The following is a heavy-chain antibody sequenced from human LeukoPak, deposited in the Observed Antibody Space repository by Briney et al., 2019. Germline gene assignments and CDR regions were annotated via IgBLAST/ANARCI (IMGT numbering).Heavy chain of an antibody. J-gene: IGHJ3*02. V-gene: IGHV4-30-4*08. CDR1: GGSISSGDYY. CDR3: ARDRGTAMVLDAFDI. D-gene: IGHD5-18*01. Sequence: SQTLSLTCIVSGGSISSGDYYWSWIRQPPGKGLEWIGYIYYSGSTYYNPSLKSRVTISVDTSKNHFSLKLSSVTAADTAVYYCARDRGTAMVLDAFDIWGQGTMVTVSS. CDR2: IYYSGST.